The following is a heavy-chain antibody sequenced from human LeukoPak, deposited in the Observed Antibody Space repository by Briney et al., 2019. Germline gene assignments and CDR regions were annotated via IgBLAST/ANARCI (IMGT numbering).Heavy chain of an antibody. V-gene: IGHV3-11*04. CDR3: AREGSLYSSGWYAY. Sequence: GGSLRLSCAASGFIFSDYYMSWIRQAPGKGLEWVSYISSSDNTIYYADSVKGRFTISRDNAKNTLYLQMNSLRAEDTAVYYCAREGSLYSSGWYAYWGQGTLVTVSS. CDR2: ISSSDNTI. CDR1: GFIFSDYY. D-gene: IGHD6-19*01. J-gene: IGHJ4*02.